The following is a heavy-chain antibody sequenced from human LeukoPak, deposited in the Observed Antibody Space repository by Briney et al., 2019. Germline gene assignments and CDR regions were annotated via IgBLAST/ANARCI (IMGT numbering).Heavy chain of an antibody. V-gene: IGHV3-74*01. CDR1: GFTFRSYR. J-gene: IGHJ4*02. Sequence: SGGSLRLSCAASGFTFRSYRMDWVRQAPGQGLVWVSHIKSDGSITNYADSVKGRFTISRDNAKNTLYLQMNSLRAEDTAVYYCARLVGTTTPGVDYWGQGTLVTVSS. CDR2: IKSDGSIT. CDR3: ARLVGTTTPGVDY. D-gene: IGHD1-26*01.